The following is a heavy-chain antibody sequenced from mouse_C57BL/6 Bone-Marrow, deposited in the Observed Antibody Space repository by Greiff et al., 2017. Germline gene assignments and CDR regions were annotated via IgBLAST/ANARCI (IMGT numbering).Heavy chain of an antibody. J-gene: IGHJ2*01. V-gene: IGHV1-64*01. CDR3: ARAYGRSCSFDY. CDR2: VHPISGST. D-gene: IGHD1-1*01. CDR1: GYTFTSYW. Sequence: VQLQQPGAELVKPGASVKLSCKASGYTFTSYWMHWVKQRPGQGLEWIGMVHPISGSTNYNEKFKSKATLTVDKSSSTAYMQLSSLTSEDSAVYYCARAYGRSCSFDYWGQGTTLTVSS.